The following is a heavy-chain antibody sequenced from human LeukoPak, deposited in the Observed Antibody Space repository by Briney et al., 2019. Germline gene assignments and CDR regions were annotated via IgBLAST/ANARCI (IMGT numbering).Heavy chain of an antibody. CDR3: ARATPVTTVTTVYYYYGMDV. J-gene: IGHJ6*02. CDR2: IYSGGST. V-gene: IGHV3-66*01. D-gene: IGHD4-17*01. CDR1: GFTVSSNY. Sequence: GGSLRLSCAASGFTVSSNYMSWVRQAPGKGLEWVSVIYSGGSTYYADSVKGRFTISRDNSKNTLYLQMNSLRAEDTAVYYCARATPVTTVTTVYYYYGMDVWGQGTTVTVSS.